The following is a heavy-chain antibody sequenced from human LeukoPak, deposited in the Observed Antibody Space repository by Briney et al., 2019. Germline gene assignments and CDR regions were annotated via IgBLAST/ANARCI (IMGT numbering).Heavy chain of an antibody. CDR2: INPSGGST. D-gene: IGHD3-10*01. CDR1: GYTFTSYY. CDR3: ARIPYGSGSYYDAFDI. V-gene: IGHV1-46*01. Sequence: ASVKVSCKASGYTFTSYYMHWVRQAPGQGLEWMEIINPSGGSTSYAQKFQGRVTMTRDTSTSTVYMELSSLRSEDTAVYYCARIPYGSGSYYDAFDIWGQGTMVTVSS. J-gene: IGHJ3*02.